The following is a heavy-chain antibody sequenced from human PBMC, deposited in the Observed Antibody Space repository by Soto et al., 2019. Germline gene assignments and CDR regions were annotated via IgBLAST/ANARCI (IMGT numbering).Heavy chain of an antibody. J-gene: IGHJ6*02. D-gene: IGHD3-22*01. CDR2: TIPMFGTP. V-gene: IGHV1-69*06. CDR3: ARPRRDRNYCYGMAV. Sequence: QVQLVQSGAEMQQPGASVRVSCKASGGTFSKYAFSWVRQAPEQGLEWLGGTIPMFGTPNYAQKFQGRVAISADKSTATVYMELSSLRSEDTAVYFCARPRRDRNYCYGMAVWGQGTTVTVSS. CDR1: GGTFSKYA.